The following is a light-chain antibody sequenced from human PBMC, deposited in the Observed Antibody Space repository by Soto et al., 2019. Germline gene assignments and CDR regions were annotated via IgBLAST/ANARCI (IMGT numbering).Light chain of an antibody. CDR1: RSDVGGYNY. V-gene: IGLV2-11*01. CDR3: CSYAGTPYV. Sequence: QSALTQPRSVSASPGQSVTISCTGTRSDVGGYNYVSWYQHHPGKAPKLMIYGVSERPSGVPDRFSGSKSGNTASLTISGLQAEDEADYYCCSYAGTPYVFGTGTKGTV. CDR2: GVS. J-gene: IGLJ1*01.